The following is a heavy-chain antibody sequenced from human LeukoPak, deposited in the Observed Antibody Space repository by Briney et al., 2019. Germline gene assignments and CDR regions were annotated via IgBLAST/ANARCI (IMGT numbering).Heavy chain of an antibody. D-gene: IGHD3/OR15-3a*01. V-gene: IGHV4-59*08. CDR2: GHYSGTT. CDR3: ARHGTGTGYPLDY. Sequence: PSETLSLTCTVSVVSIHSYYWRWIQQSPGKGLEWIAYGHYSGTTNYNPSLKSRVTISVDTSKSQFSLKLTSVSAADTAMYYCARHGTGTGYPLDYWGLGTLVTVSS. J-gene: IGHJ4*02. CDR1: VVSIHSYY.